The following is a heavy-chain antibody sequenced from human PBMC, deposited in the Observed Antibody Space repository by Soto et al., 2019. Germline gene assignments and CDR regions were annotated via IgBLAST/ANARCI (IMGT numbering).Heavy chain of an antibody. CDR3: GKERRGSGWFVCDY. CDR2: ITGSSDYT. D-gene: IGHD6-19*01. Sequence: GGSLRLSCAASGFSFSDYTMNWFRQAPGKGLEWVSSITGSSDYTYYSGSVTGRFTISRDNANNSLFLQMNSLRGEDTAVYYCGKERRGSGWFVCDYWGQGELVTVSS. CDR1: GFSFSDYT. V-gene: IGHV3-21*01. J-gene: IGHJ4*02.